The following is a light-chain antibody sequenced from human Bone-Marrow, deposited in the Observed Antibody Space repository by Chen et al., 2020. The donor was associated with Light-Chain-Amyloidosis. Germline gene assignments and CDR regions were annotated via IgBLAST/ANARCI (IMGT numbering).Light chain of an antibody. Sequence: DIVMTHSPNSLAVSLGVRATINCKSSQSVLYSSNNKNYLAWYQQKPGQPPKLLIYWASTRESGVPDRFSGSGSGTDFTLTISSLQAEDVAVYYCQQYYSTPDTFGQGTKLEIK. CDR3: QQYYSTPDT. CDR1: QSVLYSSNNKNY. V-gene: IGKV4-1*01. J-gene: IGKJ2*01. CDR2: WAS.